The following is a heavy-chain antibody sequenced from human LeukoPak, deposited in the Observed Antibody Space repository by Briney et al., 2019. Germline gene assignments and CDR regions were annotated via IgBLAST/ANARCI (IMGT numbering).Heavy chain of an antibody. D-gene: IGHD2-21*01. Sequence: GGSLRLSCAASAFSLNAYNMNWVRQAPGKGLEWVAFIRYDGSNKYYADSVKGRFTISRDNSKNTLYLQMNSLRAEDTAVYYCAKDHPRWGYYYYYMDVWGKGTTVTVSS. V-gene: IGHV3-30*02. J-gene: IGHJ6*03. CDR2: IRYDGSNK. CDR1: AFSLNAYN. CDR3: AKDHPRWGYYYYYMDV.